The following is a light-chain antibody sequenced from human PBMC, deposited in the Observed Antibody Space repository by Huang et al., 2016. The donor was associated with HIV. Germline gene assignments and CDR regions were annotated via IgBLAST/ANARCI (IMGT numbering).Light chain of an antibody. Sequence: DIQMTQSPSSLYASVGDRVTITCRASQGISNSLAWYQQKPGKAPKLLLYAASRLESGVPSRFSGSGSVTDYTLTISSLQPEDFATYYCQQYYSSLGGFTFGPGTKVDIK. CDR3: QQYYSSLGGFT. V-gene: IGKV1-NL1*01. J-gene: IGKJ3*01. CDR2: AAS. CDR1: QGISNS.